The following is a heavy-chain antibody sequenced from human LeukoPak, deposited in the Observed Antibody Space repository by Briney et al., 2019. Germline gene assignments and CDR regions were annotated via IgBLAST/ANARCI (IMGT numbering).Heavy chain of an antibody. CDR2: INHSGST. CDR3: ASLRWPRLGWFDP. J-gene: IGHJ5*02. D-gene: IGHD5-12*01. V-gene: IGHV4-34*01. CDR1: GGSFSGYY. Sequence: SETLSLTCAVYGGSFSGYYWSWIRQPPGKGLEWIGEINHSGSTNYNPSLKSRVTISVDTSKNQFSLKLSPVTAADTAVYYCASLRWPRLGWFDPWGQGTLVTVSS.